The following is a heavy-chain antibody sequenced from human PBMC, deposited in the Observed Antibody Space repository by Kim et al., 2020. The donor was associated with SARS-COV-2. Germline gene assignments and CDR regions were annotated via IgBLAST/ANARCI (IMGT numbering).Heavy chain of an antibody. CDR3: ARVVLVWFGPGDFDL. J-gene: IGHJ2*01. Sequence: GGSLRLSCAASGFTFSSYWMHWVRQAPGKGLVWVSRIKSDGSSTSYADSVKGRFTISRDNAKNTLYLQMNSLRAEDTAVYYCARVVLVWFGPGDFDLWGRGTLVTVSS. CDR1: GFTFSSYW. V-gene: IGHV3-74*01. CDR2: IKSDGSST. D-gene: IGHD3-10*01.